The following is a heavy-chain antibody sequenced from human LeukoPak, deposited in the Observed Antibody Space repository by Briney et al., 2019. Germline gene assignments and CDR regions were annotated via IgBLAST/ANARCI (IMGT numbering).Heavy chain of an antibody. V-gene: IGHV1-18*01. CDR3: ARAPYYYDSSGYYYFDY. D-gene: IGHD3-22*01. CDR1: GYTFTSYD. Sequence: ASVKVSCKASGYTFTSYDINWVRQAPGQGLEWMGWISAYNGNTNYAQKLQGRVTMTTDTSTSTAYMELRSLRSDDTAVYYCARAPYYYDSSGYYYFDYWGQGTLVTVSS. CDR2: ISAYNGNT. J-gene: IGHJ4*02.